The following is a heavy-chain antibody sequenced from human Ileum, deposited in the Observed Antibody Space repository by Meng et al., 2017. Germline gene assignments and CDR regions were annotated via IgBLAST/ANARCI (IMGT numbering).Heavy chain of an antibody. CDR2: IIGDGSAR. CDR3: ARDLHIAAANY. V-gene: IGHV3-74*01. Sequence: GGALGLSCEASGFTFSDFWMHWVRQAPGKGLEWVSRIIGDGSARDYADSVKGRFIISRDNAKTTVYLEMNNLRAEDTAIYYCARDLHIAAANYWGQGTLVTVSS. D-gene: IGHD6-13*01. CDR1: GFTFSDFW. J-gene: IGHJ4*02.